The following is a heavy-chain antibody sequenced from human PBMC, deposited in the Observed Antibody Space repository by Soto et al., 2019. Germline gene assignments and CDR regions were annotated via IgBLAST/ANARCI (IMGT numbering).Heavy chain of an antibody. Sequence: EVQLLDSGGGLVQPGWSLRLSCAASGFSFSDYAMNWVRQAPGKGLEWVSEISATGGSTFYADFVKGRFTISRDNSKNTLYLHLTSLRDEDTARYYCAKASSAWYDSKSYYFDDWGPGTVVTVSS. CDR2: ISATGGST. CDR1: GFSFSDYA. J-gene: IGHJ4*02. CDR3: AKASSAWYDSKSYYFDD. D-gene: IGHD6-19*01. V-gene: IGHV3-23*01.